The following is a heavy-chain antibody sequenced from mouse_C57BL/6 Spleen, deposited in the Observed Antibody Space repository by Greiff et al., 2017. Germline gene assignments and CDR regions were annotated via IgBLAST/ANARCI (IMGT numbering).Heavy chain of an antibody. D-gene: IGHD1-1*01. CDR1: GYTFTSYW. J-gene: IGHJ2*01. CDR2: IYPGSGST. V-gene: IGHV1-55*01. CDR3: AREGLITTVFDY. Sequence: QVQLQQPGAELVKPGASVKMSCKASGYTFTSYWLTWVKQRPGQGLEWIGDIYPGSGSTNYNEKFKSKATLTVDTSSSTAYMQLSSLTSEDSAVDYCAREGLITTVFDYWGQGTTLTVSS.